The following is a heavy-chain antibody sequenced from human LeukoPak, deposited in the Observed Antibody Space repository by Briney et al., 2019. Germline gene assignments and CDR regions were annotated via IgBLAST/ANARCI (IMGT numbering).Heavy chain of an antibody. V-gene: IGHV3-30*02. CDR1: GFTFSDYG. CDR2: LRYDGKNE. J-gene: IGHJ1*01. CDR3: AKDRGRAYEGSGFYDLQH. D-gene: IGHD6-19*01. Sequence: GGSLRLSCAASGFTFSDYGMHWVRQAPGTGLEWVAFLRYDGKNEYYADSVKGRFTIARDIPKSTLYLQMHSLTTDDTAIYYCAKDRGRAYEGSGFYDLQHWGQGTLVTVSS.